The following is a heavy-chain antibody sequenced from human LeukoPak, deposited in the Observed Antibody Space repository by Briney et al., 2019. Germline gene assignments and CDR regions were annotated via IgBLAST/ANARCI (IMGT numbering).Heavy chain of an antibody. Sequence: ASVKVSCKASGYTFTSYYMHWVRQAPGQGLEWMGIINPSGGSTSYAQKFQGRVTMTRDTSTSTVCMELSSLRSEDTAVYYCARGGHYGDYVYGMDVWGQGTTVTVSS. CDR1: GYTFTSYY. D-gene: IGHD4-17*01. CDR2: INPSGGST. J-gene: IGHJ6*02. V-gene: IGHV1-46*01. CDR3: ARGGHYGDYVYGMDV.